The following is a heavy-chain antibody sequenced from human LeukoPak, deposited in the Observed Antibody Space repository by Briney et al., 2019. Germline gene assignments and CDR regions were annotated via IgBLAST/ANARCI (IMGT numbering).Heavy chain of an antibody. CDR2: INPSGGST. V-gene: IGHV1-46*03. CDR1: GYTFTSYY. CDR3: ARGDNWNWGLDP. Sequence: AXXKVSCKASGYTFTSYYMHWVRQAPGQGLEWMGIINPSGGSTTYAQKFQGSITMTRDTSTSTVYMELSSLGSEDTAVYYCARGDNWNWGLDPWGQGTLVTVSS. D-gene: IGHD1-7*01. J-gene: IGHJ5*02.